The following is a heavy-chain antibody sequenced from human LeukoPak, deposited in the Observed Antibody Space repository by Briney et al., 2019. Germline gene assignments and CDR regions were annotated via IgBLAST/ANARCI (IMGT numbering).Heavy chain of an antibody. CDR3: ARDPAYYYDSSGYFDY. Sequence: GGSLRLSCAASGFTFSSYEMNWVRQAPGKGLEWVSYISSSGSTIYYSDSVKGRFTISRDNSKNTLYLQMNSLRAEDTAVYYCARDPAYYYDSSGYFDYWGQGTLVTVSS. CDR2: ISSSGSTI. CDR1: GFTFSSYE. V-gene: IGHV3-48*03. J-gene: IGHJ4*02. D-gene: IGHD3-22*01.